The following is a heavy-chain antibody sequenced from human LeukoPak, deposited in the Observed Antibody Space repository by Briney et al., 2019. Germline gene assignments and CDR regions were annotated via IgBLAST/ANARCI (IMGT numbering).Heavy chain of an antibody. CDR3: ARSMDIVVVPAADSSGFDY. CDR1: GYTFTGYY. D-gene: IGHD2-2*03. CDR2: INPNNGGT. J-gene: IGHJ4*02. Sequence: ASVKVSCKASGYTFTGYYMHWVRQAPGQGLECMGWINPNNGGTNYAQNFQGRVTMTRDTSISSAYMELSRLRSDDTAVYYCARSMDIVVVPAADSSGFDYWGQGTLVTVSS. V-gene: IGHV1-2*02.